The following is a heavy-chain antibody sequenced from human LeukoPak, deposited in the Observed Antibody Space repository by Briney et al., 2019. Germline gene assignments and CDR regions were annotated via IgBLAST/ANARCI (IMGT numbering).Heavy chain of an antibody. J-gene: IGHJ1*01. Sequence: GGSLRLSCAASGFTFSSYAMSWVRQAPGKGLEWVSAISGSGGSTYYADSVKGRFTISRDNSKNTLYLQMNSLRAEDTAVYYCAKDLGRRYSYGRFQHWGQGTLVTVSS. CDR2: ISGSGGST. CDR3: AKDLGRRYSYGRFQH. V-gene: IGHV3-23*01. D-gene: IGHD5-18*01. CDR1: GFTFSSYA.